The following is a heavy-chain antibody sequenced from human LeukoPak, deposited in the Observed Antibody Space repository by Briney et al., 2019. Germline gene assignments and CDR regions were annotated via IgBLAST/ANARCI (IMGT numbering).Heavy chain of an antibody. J-gene: IGHJ6*03. V-gene: IGHV4-34*01. D-gene: IGHD3-10*01. Sequence: SETLSLTCAVYGGSFSGYYWSWIRQPPGKGLEWIGEINHSGSTNYNPSLKSRVTISVDTSKNQFSLKLSSVTAADTAVYYCARQRYYDSGSYYMYYYYMDVWGKGTTVTISS. CDR2: INHSGST. CDR3: ARQRYYDSGSYYMYYYYMDV. CDR1: GGSFSGYY.